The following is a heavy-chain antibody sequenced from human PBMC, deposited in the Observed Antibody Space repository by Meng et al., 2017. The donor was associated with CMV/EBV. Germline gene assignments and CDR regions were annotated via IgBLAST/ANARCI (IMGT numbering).Heavy chain of an antibody. CDR1: GFTFSNAW. V-gene: IGHV3-15*01. CDR2: IKSKTDGGTT. CDR3: TAATHLNWFDP. D-gene: IGHD6-25*01. J-gene: IGHJ5*02. Sequence: AADGFTFSNAWMSWVRQAPGKGLEWVGRIKSKTDGGTTDYAAPVKGRFTISRDDSKNTLYLQMNSLKTEDTAVYYCTAATHLNWFDPWGQGTLVTVSS.